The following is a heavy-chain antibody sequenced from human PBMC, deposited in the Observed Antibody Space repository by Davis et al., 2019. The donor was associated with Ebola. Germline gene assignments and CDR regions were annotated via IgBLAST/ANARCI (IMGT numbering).Heavy chain of an antibody. J-gene: IGHJ6*02. Sequence: GESLKISCAASGFTFSSYGMHWVRQAPGKGLEWVAVIWYDGSNEDYADSVKGRFTISRDNSKNTLYLQMNSLRAEDTAVYYCAKDLGDYVGWLQPGYYYYGMDVWGQGTTVTVSS. V-gene: IGHV3-33*06. CDR1: GFTFSSYG. CDR3: AKDLGDYVGWLQPGYYYYGMDV. CDR2: IWYDGSNE. D-gene: IGHD5-24*01.